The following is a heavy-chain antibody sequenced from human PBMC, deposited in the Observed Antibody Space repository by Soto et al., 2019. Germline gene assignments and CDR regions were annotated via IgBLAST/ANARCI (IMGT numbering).Heavy chain of an antibody. V-gene: IGHV3-53*01. CDR1: GFAVSSKY. CDR2: IYGGGTT. D-gene: IGHD6-19*01. CDR3: VQTTGWPGFDF. J-gene: IGHJ4*02. Sequence: EVQLVESGGGVIQPGGSLRLSCAASGFAVSSKYMTWVRQAPGKGLEWVSVIYGGGTTYYADSVKGRFTISRDTSKNTLYLQINSLRAEDTAVYYCVQTTGWPGFDFWGQGTLVTVSS.